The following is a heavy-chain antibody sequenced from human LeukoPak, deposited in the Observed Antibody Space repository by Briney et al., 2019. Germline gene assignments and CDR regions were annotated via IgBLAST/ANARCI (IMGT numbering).Heavy chain of an antibody. CDR2: ISSSSSYI. CDR1: GFTFSSYS. Sequence: SGGSLRLSCAASGFTFSSYSMNWVRQAPGKGLEWVSSISSSSSYIYYADSVKGRFTISRDNAKNSLYLQMNSLRAEDTAVYYCVGTYLGFWSAYDRTRYVDYWGQGTLVTVSS. CDR3: VGTYLGFWSAYDRTRYVDY. J-gene: IGHJ4*02. V-gene: IGHV3-21*01. D-gene: IGHD3-3*01.